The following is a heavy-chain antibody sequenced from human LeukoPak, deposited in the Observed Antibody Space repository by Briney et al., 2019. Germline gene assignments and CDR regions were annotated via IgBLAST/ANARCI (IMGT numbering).Heavy chain of an antibody. CDR1: GGSIRTTIFS. D-gene: IGHD3-16*01. CDR3: ARGPLGTY. J-gene: IGHJ4*02. V-gene: IGHV4-39*07. Sequence: SETLSLTCTVSGGSIRTTIFSWVWIRQPPGKGLEWIGSMYSRGSTYYNPSLKSRVTISVDTSKNQFSLNLASVTAADTAVYYCARGPLGTYWGQGTLVTVSS. CDR2: MYSRGST.